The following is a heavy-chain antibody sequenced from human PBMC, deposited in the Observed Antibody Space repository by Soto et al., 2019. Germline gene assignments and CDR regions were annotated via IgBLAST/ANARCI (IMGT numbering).Heavy chain of an antibody. J-gene: IGHJ4*02. CDR2: INHRGST. V-gene: IGHV4-34*01. Sequence: QVQLQQWGAGLLKPSETLSLTCDVYGGSFSGYYWTWIRQPPGKGMEWIGEINHRGSTNYNPSLKSRVTVSEDTSKNQFSLKLSSVAAADTAVYYCARGRGGSCDYWGQGTLVTVSS. CDR1: GGSFSGYY. D-gene: IGHD1-26*01. CDR3: ARGRGGSCDY.